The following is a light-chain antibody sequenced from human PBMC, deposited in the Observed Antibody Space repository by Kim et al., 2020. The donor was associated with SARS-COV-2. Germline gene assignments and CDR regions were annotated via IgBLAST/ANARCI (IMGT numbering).Light chain of an antibody. Sequence: QSALTQPPSASGSPGQSVTISCTGTGSDIGGYNYVSWYQQHPGKVPKLMIYEVSKRPSGVPDRFSGSKSGNTASLTVSGLQAEDEADYYCCSYAANNNVVFGGGTKVTVL. CDR3: CSYAANNNVV. V-gene: IGLV2-8*01. CDR1: GSDIGGYNY. J-gene: IGLJ3*02. CDR2: EVS.